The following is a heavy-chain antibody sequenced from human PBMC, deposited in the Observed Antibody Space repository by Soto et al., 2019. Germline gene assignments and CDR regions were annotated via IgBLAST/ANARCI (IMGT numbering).Heavy chain of an antibody. CDR3: TRQAAVDGYNYYYFDY. CDR2: IDPSDSYT. J-gene: IGHJ4*02. Sequence: GESLKISCKASGYSFTSYWISWVRQMPGESLEWMGRIDPSDSYTNYSPSFQGHVTISADKSITTAYLQMNSLKTEDTAVYYCTRQAAVDGYNYYYFDYWGQGTLVTVSS. D-gene: IGHD5-12*01. CDR1: GYSFTSYW. V-gene: IGHV5-10-1*01.